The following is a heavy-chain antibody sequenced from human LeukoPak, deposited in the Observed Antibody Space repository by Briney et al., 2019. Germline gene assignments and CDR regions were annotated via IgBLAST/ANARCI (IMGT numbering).Heavy chain of an antibody. D-gene: IGHD1-1*01. CDR2: SSYSGDT. J-gene: IGHJ4*02. CDR1: GGSISSGDYY. CDR3: ATTRGKIY. Sequence: PSETLSLTCTVSGGSISSGDYYWGWIRQPPGKGLEWIGSSSYSGDTYYNPSLKSRVSISVDTSKSQFYLKLSSVTAADTAVYYCATTRGKIYWGQGTLVTVSS. V-gene: IGHV4-39*01.